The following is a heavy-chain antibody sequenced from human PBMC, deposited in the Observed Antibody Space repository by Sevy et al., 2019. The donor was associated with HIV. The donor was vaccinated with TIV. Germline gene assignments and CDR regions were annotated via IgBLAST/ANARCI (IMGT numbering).Heavy chain of an antibody. Sequence: GRSLRLSCAASGFTSSNYAMNWVRQAPGKGLEWVSGISGSGGSTYYADSVKGRFTISRDNSRNTLYLQMSSLRAEDTAVYYCAKDLYYDNTVFDYWGQGTLVTVSS. D-gene: IGHD3-22*01. V-gene: IGHV3-23*01. J-gene: IGHJ4*02. CDR2: ISGSGGST. CDR1: GFTSSNYA. CDR3: AKDLYYDNTVFDY.